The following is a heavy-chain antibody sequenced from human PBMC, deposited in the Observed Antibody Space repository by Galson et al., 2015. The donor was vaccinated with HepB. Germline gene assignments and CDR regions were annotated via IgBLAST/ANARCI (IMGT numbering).Heavy chain of an antibody. J-gene: IGHJ4*02. CDR2: IDPRDTFT. CDR3: VRDGHHYDFDY. Sequence: SVKVSCKASGYSFTTYYLHWVRQAPGQGLEWMGRIDPRDTFTTYSQTFTGRTTMTKDTSTGTVYIDMSSLRPEDTAVYYCVRDGHHYDFDYWGQGTLVTVSS. CDR1: GYSFTTYY. D-gene: IGHD3-16*01. V-gene: IGHV1-46*01.